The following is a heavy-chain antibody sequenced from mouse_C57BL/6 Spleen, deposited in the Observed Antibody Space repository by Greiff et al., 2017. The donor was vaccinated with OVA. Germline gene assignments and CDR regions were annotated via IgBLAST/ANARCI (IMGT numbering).Heavy chain of an antibody. CDR3: ARRTTVVAKDAMDY. D-gene: IGHD1-1*01. Sequence: QVQLQQPGAELVMPGASVKLSCKASGYTFTSYWMHWVKQRPGQGLEWIGEIDPSDSYTNYNQKLKGKSTLTVDKSSSTAYMQLSSLTSEDSAVYYCARRTTVVAKDAMDYWGQGTSVTVSS. J-gene: IGHJ4*01. V-gene: IGHV1-69*01. CDR1: GYTFTSYW. CDR2: IDPSDSYT.